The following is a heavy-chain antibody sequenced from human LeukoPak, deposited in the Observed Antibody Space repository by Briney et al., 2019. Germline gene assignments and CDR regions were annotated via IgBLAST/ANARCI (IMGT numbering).Heavy chain of an antibody. CDR1: GGSFSGYY. V-gene: IGHV4-34*01. CDR3: ARRPRYSSGWYGGRGGYYYYGMDV. CDR2: INHSGST. J-gene: IGHJ6*02. Sequence: PSETLSLTCAVYGGSFSGYYRSWIRQPPGKGLEWIGEINHSGSTNYNPSLKSRVTISVDTSKNQFSLKLSSVTAADTAVYYCARRPRYSSGWYGGRGGYYYYGMDVWGQGTTVTVSS. D-gene: IGHD6-19*01.